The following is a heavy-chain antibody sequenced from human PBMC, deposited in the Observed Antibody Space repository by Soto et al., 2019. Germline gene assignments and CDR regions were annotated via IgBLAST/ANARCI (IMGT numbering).Heavy chain of an antibody. V-gene: IGHV4-39*07. D-gene: IGHD5-12*01. CDR3: AREEVIGGYVF. CDR1: GGSVRSGSYY. J-gene: IGHJ4*02. Sequence: SETLSLTCMVSGGSVRSGSYYWTWIRRPPGKGLEWIGSIYHSGSTYYNPSLRSRVTISVDTSKNQFSLKLSSVTAADTAVYYCAREEVIGGYVFWGQGTLVTVSS. CDR2: IYHSGST.